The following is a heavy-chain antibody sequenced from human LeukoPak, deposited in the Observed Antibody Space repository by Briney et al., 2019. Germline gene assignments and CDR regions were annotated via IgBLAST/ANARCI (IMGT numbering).Heavy chain of an antibody. CDR3: AGEEDLRELRGGREFFQY. V-gene: IGHV3-30*12. CDR1: GFTFSFYG. J-gene: IGHJ1*01. CDR2: VWYDGSKK. Sequence: GGSLRLSCAASGFTFSFYGMHWVRQAPGKGLEWVAVVWYDGSKKYYADSVKGRFTISRDNSKNTVYLQMNSLRVEDTAVYYCAGEEDLRELRGGREFFQYWGQGTLVTVSS. D-gene: IGHD3-10*01.